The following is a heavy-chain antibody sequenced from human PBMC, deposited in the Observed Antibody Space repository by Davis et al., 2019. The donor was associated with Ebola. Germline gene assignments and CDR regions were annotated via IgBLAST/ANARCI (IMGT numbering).Heavy chain of an antibody. Sequence: AASVKVSCKASGYTFTGYYIHWVRQAPGQGLEWMGWINPNTGGTNYAQKFQGRVTMTRDTSISTAYMELSRLRSDDTAVYYCARPDYGDYNWFDPWGQGTLVTVSS. CDR3: ARPDYGDYNWFDP. J-gene: IGHJ5*02. CDR1: GYTFTGYY. D-gene: IGHD4-17*01. CDR2: INPNTGGT. V-gene: IGHV1-2*02.